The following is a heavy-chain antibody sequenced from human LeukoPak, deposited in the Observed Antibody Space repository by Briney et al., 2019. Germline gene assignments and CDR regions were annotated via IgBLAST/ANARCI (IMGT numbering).Heavy chain of an antibody. CDR3: AKDAHPINDYVSPLDY. J-gene: IGHJ4*02. D-gene: IGHD3-16*01. CDR2: IRYDGSNK. CDR1: GVTFSRNG. Sequence: GGSLRLSCAPSGVTFSRNGMRWGREALGKGLEWVAFIRYDGSNKYYADCVKGRFTISRDNSKNTLYLQMNSLRAEDTAVYYCAKDAHPINDYVSPLDYWGQGTLVTVSS. V-gene: IGHV3-30*02.